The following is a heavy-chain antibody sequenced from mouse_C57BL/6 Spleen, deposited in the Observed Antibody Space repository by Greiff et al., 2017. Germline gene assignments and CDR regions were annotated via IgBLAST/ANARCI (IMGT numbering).Heavy chain of an antibody. V-gene: IGHV14-2*01. CDR3: ARWVGGYQYYFDY. D-gene: IGHD1-1*02. CDR2: IDPEDGET. CDR1: GFNIKDYY. J-gene: IGHJ2*01. Sequence: EVKLMESGAELVKPGASVKLSCTASGFNIKDYYMHWVKQRTEQGLEWIGRIDPEDGETKYAPKFQGKATITADTSSNTAYLQLSSLTSEDTAVYYCARWVGGYQYYFDYWGQGTTLTVSS.